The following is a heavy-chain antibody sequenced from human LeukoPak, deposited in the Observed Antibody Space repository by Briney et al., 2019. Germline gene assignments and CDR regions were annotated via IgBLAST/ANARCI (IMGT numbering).Heavy chain of an antibody. V-gene: IGHV3-7*01. J-gene: IGHJ6*03. CDR3: VREHYFYHMDG. Sequence: GGSLRLSCAASGITFSSYWMSCVRQAPGKGLEWVANIKQDGSEKYYVDSVKGRFTISRDNAKNSLYLQMNSLRAEDTAVYYCVREHYFYHMDGWGEGTTVTVSS. CDR1: GITFSSYW. CDR2: IKQDGSEK.